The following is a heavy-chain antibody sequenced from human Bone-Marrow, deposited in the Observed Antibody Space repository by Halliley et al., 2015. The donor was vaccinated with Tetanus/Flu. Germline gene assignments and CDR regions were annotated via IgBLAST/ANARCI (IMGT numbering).Heavy chain of an antibody. D-gene: IGHD3-10*01. Sequence: TLSLTCTVSGDSISNYYWNWIRQPPGKGLEYIGYIYNSGSTNYNPSLNSRVTISLDTSMNQFSLKLRSVTAADTAVYYCARAREYLPLNDPWGPGTLVTVSS. CDR2: IYNSGST. CDR3: ARAREYLPLNDP. CDR1: GDSISNYY. V-gene: IGHV4-59*01. J-gene: IGHJ5*02.